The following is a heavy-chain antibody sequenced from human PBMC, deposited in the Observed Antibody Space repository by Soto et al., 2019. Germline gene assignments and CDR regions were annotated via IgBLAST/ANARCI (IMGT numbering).Heavy chain of an antibody. V-gene: IGHV3-74*01. CDR1: GLKLNTYL. CDR2: INSDGTDT. J-gene: IGHJ4*02. CDR3: ATRTGSFDY. Sequence: GGSLRLSCEISGLKLNTYLMHWVRQSPGGGVVWVSRINSDGTDTDYAVSVKGRFTISRDNAKKTVYLDMTSLKVDDTAVYYCATRTGSFDYWGQATLVTAPQ.